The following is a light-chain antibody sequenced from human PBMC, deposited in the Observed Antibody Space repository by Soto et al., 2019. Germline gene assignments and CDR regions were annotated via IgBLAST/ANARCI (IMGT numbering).Light chain of an antibody. CDR2: KTS. CDR1: QSLVRSDGSTY. J-gene: IGKJ4*01. CDR3: LQSSQFPHT. V-gene: IGKV2-24*01. Sequence: DIVMTQTPLSSPVTLGQPASISCKSSQSLVRSDGSTYLSWLHQRPGQPPRLLFYKTSNRFSGVPDRFSASGAGTDFTLKISRVEAEAVGLYYCLQSSQFPHTFGGGTKVEIK.